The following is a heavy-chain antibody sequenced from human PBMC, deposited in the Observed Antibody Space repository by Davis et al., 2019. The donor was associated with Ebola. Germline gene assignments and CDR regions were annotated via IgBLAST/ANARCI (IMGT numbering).Heavy chain of an antibody. CDR3: ARGHNYAHEY. Sequence: ASVKVSCKASAYSFSYYNIHWMRQAPGQGLEWLGRVILKSGATNYAQKFQGRVTMTRDTSISTVYMELSSLRYEDTADYYCARGHNYAHEYWGQGTLVTVSS. CDR1: AYSFSYYN. D-gene: IGHD4-11*01. V-gene: IGHV1-2*06. CDR2: VILKSGAT. J-gene: IGHJ4*02.